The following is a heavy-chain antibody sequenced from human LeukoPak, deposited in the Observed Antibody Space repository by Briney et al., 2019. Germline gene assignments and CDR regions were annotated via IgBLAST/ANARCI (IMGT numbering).Heavy chain of an antibody. J-gene: IGHJ6*03. CDR2: IYYSGST. CDR1: GGSISSYY. D-gene: IGHD3-10*01. CDR3: VRHYGTLWYYYYMDV. Sequence: PSETLSLTCTVSGGSISSYYWSWIRQPPGKGLEWIGYIYYSGSTNYNPSLKSRVTISVDTSKNQFSLKLSSVTAADTAVYYCVRHYGTLWYYYYMDVWGKGTTVTVSS. V-gene: IGHV4-59*01.